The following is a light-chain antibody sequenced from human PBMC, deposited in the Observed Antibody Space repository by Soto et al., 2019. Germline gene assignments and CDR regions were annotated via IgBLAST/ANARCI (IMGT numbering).Light chain of an antibody. V-gene: IGKV1-39*01. CDR1: QSISSY. CDR3: QQSYSTPRT. CDR2: AAS. J-gene: IGKJ1*01. Sequence: IQLTHSPSSLSASLADIVAMTCRASQSISSYLNWYQQKPGKAPKLLIYAASSLQSGVPSRFSGSGSGTDFTLTISSLQPEDFATYYCQQSYSTPRTFGQGTKVDIK.